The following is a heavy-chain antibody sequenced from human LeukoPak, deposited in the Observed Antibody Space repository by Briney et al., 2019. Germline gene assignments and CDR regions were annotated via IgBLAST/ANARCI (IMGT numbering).Heavy chain of an antibody. J-gene: IGHJ5*02. Sequence: SVKVSCTASGGTFSSYAISWVRQAPGQGLEWMGRIIPILGIANYAQKFQGRVTITADKSTSTAYMELSSLRSEDTAVYYCAREGGSSSSWYWFDPWGQGTLVTLSS. CDR1: GGTFSSYA. CDR3: AREGGSSSSWYWFDP. CDR2: IIPILGIA. D-gene: IGHD6-13*01. V-gene: IGHV1-69*04.